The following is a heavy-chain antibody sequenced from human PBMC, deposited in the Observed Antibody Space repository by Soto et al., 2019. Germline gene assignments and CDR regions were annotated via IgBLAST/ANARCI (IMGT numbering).Heavy chain of an antibody. CDR3: VRREMYTAMHEYYYYYMDV. D-gene: IGHD5-18*01. CDR2: IYYSGST. J-gene: IGHJ6*03. CDR1: GGSISGSSYY. Sequence: PSETLSLTCTFSGGSISGSSYYWGWIRQPPGKGLEWIGSIYYSGSTYYNPSLKSRVTISVDTSKNQFSLKLRSVTAADTAVYYCVRREMYTAMHEYYYYYMDVWGKGTTVTVSS. V-gene: IGHV4-39*01.